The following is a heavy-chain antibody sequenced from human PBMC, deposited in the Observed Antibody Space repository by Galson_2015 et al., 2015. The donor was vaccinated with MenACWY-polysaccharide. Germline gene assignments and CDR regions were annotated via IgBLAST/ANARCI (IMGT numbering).Heavy chain of an antibody. J-gene: IGHJ5*02. D-gene: IGHD2-15*01. CDR3: TKAGAKYCSGSSCYFNWFDP. V-gene: IGHV3-74*01. Sequence: TGYADSVRGRFTISRDNAKDTLYLEMNSLRAEDTALYYCTKAGAKYCSGSSCYFNWFDPWGQGTLVSVSS. CDR2: T.